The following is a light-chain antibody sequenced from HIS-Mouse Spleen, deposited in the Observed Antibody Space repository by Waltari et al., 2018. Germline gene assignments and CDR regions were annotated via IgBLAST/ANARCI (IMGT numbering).Light chain of an antibody. J-gene: IGKJ1*01. CDR2: DAS. CDR1: PSVSSY. V-gene: IGKV3-11*01. Sequence: EIVLTQSPAPLSLSPGERATLSFRASPSVSSYLAWYQQKPGQAPRLLIYDASNRATGIPARFSGSGSGTDFTLTISSLEPEDFAVYYCQQRSNWPPTFGQGTKVEIK. CDR3: QQRSNWPPT.